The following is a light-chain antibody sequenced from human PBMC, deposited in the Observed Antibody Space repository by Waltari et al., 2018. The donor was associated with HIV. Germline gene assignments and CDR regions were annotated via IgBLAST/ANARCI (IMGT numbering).Light chain of an antibody. V-gene: IGLV2-8*01. CDR2: GVS. CDR1: SSDVGGYKY. Sequence: QSALTQPPSASGSPGQSVTISCTGPSSDVGGYKYVSWYQQHPGKAPKLMIYGVSKRPSGVPDRFSGSKSGNTASLTVSGLQAEDEADYYCSSYAGSNNNYVFGTGTKVTVL. CDR3: SSYAGSNNNYV. J-gene: IGLJ1*01.